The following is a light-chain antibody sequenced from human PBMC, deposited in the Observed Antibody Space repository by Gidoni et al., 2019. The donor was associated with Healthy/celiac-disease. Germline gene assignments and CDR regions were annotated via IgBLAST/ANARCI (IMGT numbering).Light chain of an antibody. CDR1: SSNIGNNY. J-gene: IGLJ1*01. CDR2: DNN. V-gene: IGLV1-51*01. Sequence: QTVFSQPPSVSAAPGQKVTISCSGSSSNIGNNYVSWYPQLPGTAPKLLIYDNNTRPSGIPDRFSGSKSGTSATLGITGLQTGDEADYYCGTWDSSLSAGYVFGTGTKVTVL. CDR3: GTWDSSLSAGYV.